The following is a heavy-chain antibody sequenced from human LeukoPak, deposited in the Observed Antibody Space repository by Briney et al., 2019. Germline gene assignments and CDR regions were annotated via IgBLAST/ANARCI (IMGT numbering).Heavy chain of an antibody. CDR1: GGSISSYY. D-gene: IGHD3-3*01. Sequence: SETLSLTCTVSGGSISSYYWSWIRQPAGKGLEWIGRIYTSGSTDYNPSLKSRVTVSVDTSKNQFSLKLSSVTAADTAVYYCARYDFNKFFDYWGQGTLVTVSS. V-gene: IGHV4-4*07. J-gene: IGHJ4*02. CDR3: ARYDFNKFFDY. CDR2: IYTSGST.